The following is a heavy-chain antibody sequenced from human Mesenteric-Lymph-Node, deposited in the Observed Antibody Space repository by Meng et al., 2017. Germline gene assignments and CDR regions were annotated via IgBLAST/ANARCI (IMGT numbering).Heavy chain of an antibody. Sequence: GESLKISCAASGFTFSGSAMHWVRQASGKGLEWVGRIRSKANSYATAYAASVKGRFTISRDDSKNTAYLQMNSLRAEDTAVYYCAKGGHRPYYFDYWGQGTLVTVSS. V-gene: IGHV3-73*01. CDR1: GFTFSGSA. D-gene: IGHD2-21*01. J-gene: IGHJ4*02. CDR3: AKGGHRPYYFDY. CDR2: IRSKANSYAT.